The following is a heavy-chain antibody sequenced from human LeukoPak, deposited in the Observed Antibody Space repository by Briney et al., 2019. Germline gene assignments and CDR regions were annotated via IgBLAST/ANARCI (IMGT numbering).Heavy chain of an antibody. Sequence: SQTLSLTCTVSGGSISSGGYYWSWIRQYPGKGLEWIGYIYYSGTTYYNPSLKSRVAMSVDTSKNQFSLKLISVTAADTAVYYCARDVTGGSYFDYWGQGTLVTVSS. CDR2: IYYSGTT. D-gene: IGHD1-26*01. J-gene: IGHJ4*02. CDR3: ARDVTGGSYFDY. V-gene: IGHV4-31*03. CDR1: GGSISSGGYY.